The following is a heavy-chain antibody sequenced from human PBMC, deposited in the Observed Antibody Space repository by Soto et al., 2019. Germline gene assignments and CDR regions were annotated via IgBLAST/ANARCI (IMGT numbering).Heavy chain of an antibody. D-gene: IGHD3-22*01. Sequence: SETLSLTCTVSGGSISSYHWSWIRQPPGKGLEWIGYIYYSGSTNYNPSLKSRVTISVDTSKNQFSLKLSSVTAADTAVYYCARLLLAEWFDPWGQGTLVTVSS. CDR2: IYYSGST. CDR3: ARLLLAEWFDP. CDR1: GGSISSYH. J-gene: IGHJ5*02. V-gene: IGHV4-59*01.